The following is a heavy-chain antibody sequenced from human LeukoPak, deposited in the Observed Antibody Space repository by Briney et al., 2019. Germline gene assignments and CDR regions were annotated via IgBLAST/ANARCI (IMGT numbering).Heavy chain of an antibody. J-gene: IGHJ3*02. Sequence: SETLSLTCTVSGGSISSSSYYWGWIRQPPGKGLEWIGSIYYSGSTYYNPSLKSRVTISVDTSKNQFSLKLSSVTAADTAVYHCARDNGAAAALDAFDIWGQGTMVTVSS. V-gene: IGHV4-39*07. CDR3: ARDNGAAAALDAFDI. CDR2: IYYSGST. CDR1: GGSISSSSYY. D-gene: IGHD6-13*01.